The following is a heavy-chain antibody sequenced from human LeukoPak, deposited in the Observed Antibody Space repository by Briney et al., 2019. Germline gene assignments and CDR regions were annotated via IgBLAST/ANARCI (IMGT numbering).Heavy chain of an antibody. D-gene: IGHD2-15*01. CDR3: ARDGHSYCSGGSCYSEFDY. J-gene: IGHJ4*02. CDR1: GGSISSYY. Sequence: PSETLSLTCTVSGGSISSYYWSWIRQPPGKGLEWIRYIYYSGSTNYNPSLKSRVTISVDTSKNQFSLKLSSVTAAGTAVYYCARDGHSYCSGGSCYSEFDYWGQGTLVTVSS. CDR2: IYYSGST. V-gene: IGHV4-59*01.